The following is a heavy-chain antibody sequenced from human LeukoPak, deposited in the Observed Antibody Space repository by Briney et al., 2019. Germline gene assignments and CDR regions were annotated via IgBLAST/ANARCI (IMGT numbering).Heavy chain of an antibody. CDR1: GGSISTYY. CDR2: IYTSGDT. J-gene: IGHJ4*02. Sequence: PSETLSLTCTVSGGSISTYYWSWIRQPAGKGLEWIGRIYTSGDTNYNPSLKSRVTISLDKSNNQFSLKLSSVTAADTAVYYCARDLRGSSCYDYWGQGTLVTVSS. D-gene: IGHD2-2*01. CDR3: ARDLRGSSCYDY. V-gene: IGHV4-4*07.